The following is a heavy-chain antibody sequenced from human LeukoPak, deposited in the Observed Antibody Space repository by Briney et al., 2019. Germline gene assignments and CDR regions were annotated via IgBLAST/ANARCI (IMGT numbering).Heavy chain of an antibody. CDR2: ISFDGNNK. V-gene: IGHV3-30*03. D-gene: IGHD7-27*01. CDR3: AAEVGNY. J-gene: IGHJ4*02. CDR1: GGSFSGYY. Sequence: LSLTCAVYGGSFSGYYWSWIRQPPGKGLEWVAVISFDGNNKYYADSVKGRFTISRDNSKNTLYLQMNSLKTEDTAVYYCAAEVGNYWGQGTLVTVSS.